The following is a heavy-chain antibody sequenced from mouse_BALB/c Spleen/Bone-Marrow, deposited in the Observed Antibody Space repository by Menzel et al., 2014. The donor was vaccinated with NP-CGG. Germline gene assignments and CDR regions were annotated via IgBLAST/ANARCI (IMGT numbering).Heavy chain of an antibody. CDR1: GFSLTSYG. Sequence: QVQLQQPGPGLVQPSQSLSITCTVSGFSLTSYGVHWVRQSPGKGLEWLGVIWSGGSTDYNAAFISRLSISKDNSKSQVFFKMNSPQANDTAIYYCARKRYGGYFDYWGQGTTLTVSS. V-gene: IGHV2-2*02. J-gene: IGHJ2*01. CDR3: ARKRYGGYFDY. D-gene: IGHD2-14*01. CDR2: IWSGGST.